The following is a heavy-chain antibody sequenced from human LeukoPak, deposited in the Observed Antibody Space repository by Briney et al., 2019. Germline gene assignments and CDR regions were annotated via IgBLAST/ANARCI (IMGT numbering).Heavy chain of an antibody. CDR3: AKDGEDIVVVPAAKDYYYYYYMDV. Sequence: GGSLRLSCAASGFTFSSYGMHWVRQAPGKGLEWVAFIRYDGSNKYYADSVKGRSTISRDNSKNTLYLQMNSLRAEDTAVYYCAKDGEDIVVVPAAKDYYYYYYMDVWGKGTTVTISS. D-gene: IGHD2-2*01. CDR2: IRYDGSNK. CDR1: GFTFSSYG. V-gene: IGHV3-30*02. J-gene: IGHJ6*03.